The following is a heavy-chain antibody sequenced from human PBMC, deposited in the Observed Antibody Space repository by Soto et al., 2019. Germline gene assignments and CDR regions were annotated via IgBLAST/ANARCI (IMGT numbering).Heavy chain of an antibody. Sequence: QVQLVESGGGVVQPGRSLRLSCTASGFTFRNYGMHWVRQAPGKGLEWVAVIWYDGSNEYYADSVKGRFTISRDNSKNTLDLHMNSLRAEDTAVYYCARVQGRYYGSGSYQGVDFWGQGTTVTVSS. V-gene: IGHV3-33*01. J-gene: IGHJ6*02. CDR3: ARVQGRYYGSGSYQGVDF. D-gene: IGHD3-10*01. CDR2: IWYDGSNE. CDR1: GFTFRNYG.